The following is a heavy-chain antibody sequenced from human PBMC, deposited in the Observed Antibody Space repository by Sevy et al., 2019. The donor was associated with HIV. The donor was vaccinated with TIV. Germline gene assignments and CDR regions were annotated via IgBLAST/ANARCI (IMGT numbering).Heavy chain of an antibody. CDR2: LSPNSGLA. Sequence: ASVKVSCKVSGYTFTDSDIIWVRQANGQGLECLGWLSPNSGLATERQKFQGSVTMTRNPSISTVYMELSSLRFEDSAVYYCARLESCGGDCYYFDYWGQRTRVTVSS. V-gene: IGHV1-8*01. D-gene: IGHD2-21*02. J-gene: IGHJ4*02. CDR1: GYTFTDSD. CDR3: ARLESCGGDCYYFDY.